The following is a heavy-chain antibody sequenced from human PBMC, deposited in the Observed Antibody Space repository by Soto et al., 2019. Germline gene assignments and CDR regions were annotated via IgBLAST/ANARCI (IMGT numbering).Heavy chain of an antibody. D-gene: IGHD2-2*01. V-gene: IGHV4-61*08. J-gene: IGHJ5*01. CDR3: ARGDAINWFDS. CDR1: GGSLSSGGYS. CDR2: ISYSGST. Sequence: LSLTCAVSGGSLSSGGYSWRWIRQPPGKGLEWIGYISYSGSTNYNPSLRSRVTISVDTSKNQFSLRLTSATAADTAVYYCARGDAINWFDSWGQGTRVTVSS.